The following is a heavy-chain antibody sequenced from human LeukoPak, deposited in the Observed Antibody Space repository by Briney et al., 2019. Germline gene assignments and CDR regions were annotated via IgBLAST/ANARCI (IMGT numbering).Heavy chain of an antibody. CDR1: GCTFTGYY. D-gene: IGHD6-13*01. V-gene: IGHV1-2*04. J-gene: IGHJ4*02. Sequence: ASVKVSCKASGCTFTGYYMHWVRQAPGQGLEWMGWINPNSGGTNYAQKFQGWVTMTRDTSISTAYMELSRLRSDDTAVYYCATSTAAGTWLDYWGQGTLVTVSS. CDR2: INPNSGGT. CDR3: ATSTAAGTWLDY.